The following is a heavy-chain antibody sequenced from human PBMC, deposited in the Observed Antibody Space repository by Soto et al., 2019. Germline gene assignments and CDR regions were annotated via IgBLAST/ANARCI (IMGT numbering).Heavy chain of an antibody. CDR3: ALTQPDTAFDS. J-gene: IGHJ4*02. Sequence: QVQLVQSGAEVKKPGASVKVSCKASGYTFTSYYMHWVRQAPGQGLEWMGIINPSGGSTSYAQKFQGRVTMTRDTSTSIVYVVLGCLRPEHTAVYHCALTQPDTAFDSWGQGTPVPVSS. V-gene: IGHV1-46*01. D-gene: IGHD5-18*01. CDR2: INPSGGST. CDR1: GYTFTSYY.